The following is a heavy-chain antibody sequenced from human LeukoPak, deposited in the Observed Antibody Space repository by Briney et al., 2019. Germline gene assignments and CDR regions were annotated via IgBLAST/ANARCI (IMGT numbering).Heavy chain of an antibody. CDR3: AKAPDYGDYYYYYGMDV. CDR2: IYYSGST. Sequence: SQTLSLTCTVSGGSISSGGYYWSWIRQHPGKGLEWIGYIYYSGSTYYNPSLKSRVTISVDTSKNQFSLKLSSVTAADTAVYYCAKAPDYGDYYYYYGMDVWGQGTTVTVSS. V-gene: IGHV4-31*03. CDR1: GGSISSGGYY. J-gene: IGHJ6*02. D-gene: IGHD4-17*01.